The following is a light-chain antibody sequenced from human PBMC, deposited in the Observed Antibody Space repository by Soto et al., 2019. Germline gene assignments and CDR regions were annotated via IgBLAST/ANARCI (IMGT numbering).Light chain of an antibody. J-gene: IGKJ1*01. V-gene: IGKV3-11*01. CDR1: HYINTR. Sequence: EIVLTQSPATLSSFPGDRVTLSCRASHYINTRLAWYQHRPGKAPRLLIYQTSIRAAGIPASFSASGSGTDFTLTIGDVQPEDFALYYCHQRQSWPRTFGKGTKVDI. CDR3: HQRQSWPRT. CDR2: QTS.